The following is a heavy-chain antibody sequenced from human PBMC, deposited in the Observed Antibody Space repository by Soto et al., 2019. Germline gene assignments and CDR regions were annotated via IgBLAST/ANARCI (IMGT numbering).Heavy chain of an antibody. V-gene: IGHV1-46*01. CDR1: GYTFTSYF. J-gene: IGHJ6*02. Sequence: ASVKVSCKASGYTFTSYFMHWVRQAPGQGLEWMGIINPSGGSTSYAQKFQGRVTMTRDTSTSTVYMELSSLRSEDTAVYYCARDKSATVTSYYYYYGMDVWGQGTTVTVSS. CDR3: ARDKSATVTSYYYYYGMDV. CDR2: INPSGGST. D-gene: IGHD4-4*01.